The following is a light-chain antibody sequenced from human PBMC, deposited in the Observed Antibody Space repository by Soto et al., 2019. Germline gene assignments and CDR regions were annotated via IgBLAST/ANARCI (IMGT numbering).Light chain of an antibody. CDR1: QSVSSY. CDR2: DAS. J-gene: IGKJ5*01. Sequence: EIVLTQSPATLSVSPGERATLSCRASQSVSSYLAWYQQKPGQAPRLLIYDASNRATGIPARFSGSGSGTAVSLTISSLEPEDFAVYYCQQRSNWPLLTFGQGTRLEIK. CDR3: QQRSNWPLLT. V-gene: IGKV3-11*01.